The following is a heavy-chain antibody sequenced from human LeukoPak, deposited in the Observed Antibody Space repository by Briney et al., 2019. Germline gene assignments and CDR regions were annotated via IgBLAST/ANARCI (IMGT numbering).Heavy chain of an antibody. V-gene: IGHV1-8*01. D-gene: IGHD5-12*01. CDR1: GYTFTSYD. CDR2: MNPNSGNT. J-gene: IGHJ4*02. CDR3: ARWIREDGYDDY. Sequence: EASVKVSCKASGYTFTSYDINWVRQATGQGLEWMGWMNPNSGNTGYAQKFQGRVTMTRNTSISTAYMELSSLRSEDTAVYYCARWIREDGYDDYWGQGTLVTVSS.